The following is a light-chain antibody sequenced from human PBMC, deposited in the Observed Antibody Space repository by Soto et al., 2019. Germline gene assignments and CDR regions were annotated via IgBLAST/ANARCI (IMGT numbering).Light chain of an antibody. V-gene: IGKV3-11*01. Sequence: EIVLTQSPATLSLSPGERATLSCRASQSVSSYLAWYQQKPGQAPRLLIYDASNRATGIPARFSGSGSGTDFTLTISRLETEDFAVYYCQHRSNWPPWTFGQGTKVDIK. CDR3: QHRSNWPPWT. CDR2: DAS. CDR1: QSVSSY. J-gene: IGKJ1*01.